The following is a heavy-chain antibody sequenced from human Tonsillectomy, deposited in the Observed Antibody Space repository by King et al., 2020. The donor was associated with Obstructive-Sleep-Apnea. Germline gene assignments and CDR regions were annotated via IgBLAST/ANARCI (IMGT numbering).Heavy chain of an antibody. CDR1: GGSISSYY. CDR3: ARQRYITMIQKGDAFDI. CDR2: IYYSGST. J-gene: IGHJ3*02. D-gene: IGHD3-22*01. V-gene: IGHV4-59*08. Sequence: QLQESGPGLVKPSETLSLTCTVSGGSISSYYWSWIRQPPGKGLEWIGYIYYSGSTNYNPSLKSRVTISVDTSKNQFSLKLSSVTAADTAVYYCARQRYITMIQKGDAFDIWGQGTMVTVSS.